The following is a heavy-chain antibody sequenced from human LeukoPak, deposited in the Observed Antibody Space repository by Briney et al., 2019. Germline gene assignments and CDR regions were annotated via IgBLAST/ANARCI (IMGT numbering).Heavy chain of an antibody. CDR1: GYTSTDYY. CDR2: IDPNSGGT. J-gene: IGHJ3*02. D-gene: IGHD2-2*01. Sequence: ASVKVSCKASGYTSTDYYLHWVRQAPGQGLEWMGWIDPNSGGTKYAQNFQGRVTMTRDTSISTAYMEVSRLGSDDTVVYYCASLIVILPAAHLDSFDIWGQGTMVTVSS. CDR3: ASLIVILPAAHLDSFDI. V-gene: IGHV1-2*02.